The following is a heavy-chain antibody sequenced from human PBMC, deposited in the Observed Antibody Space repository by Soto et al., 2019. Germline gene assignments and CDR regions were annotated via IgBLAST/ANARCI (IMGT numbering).Heavy chain of an antibody. Sequence: PGGSLRLSCAASGFTFSNAWMNWVRQAPGKGLEWVGRIKGKTDGGTTDYAAPVKGRFTISRDDSKNTLYLQMNSLKTEDIAVYYCTTHDSSGSWGQGTRVSVAS. CDR3: TTHDSSGS. CDR1: GFTFSNAW. V-gene: IGHV3-15*07. D-gene: IGHD3-22*01. J-gene: IGHJ4*02. CDR2: IKGKTDGGTT.